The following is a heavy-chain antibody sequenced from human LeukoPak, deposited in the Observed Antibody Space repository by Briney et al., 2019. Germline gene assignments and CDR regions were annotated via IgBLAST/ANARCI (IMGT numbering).Heavy chain of an antibody. V-gene: IGHV3-30*18. D-gene: IGHD6-13*01. J-gene: IGHJ4*02. CDR3: AKGSGIAAAGRFDY. CDR2: ISYDGSNK. Sequence: PGGSLRLSCAASGFTFSSYGMHWVRQAPGKELEWVAVISYDGSNKYYADSVKGRFTISGDNSKNTLYLQMNSLRAEDTAVYYCAKGSGIAAAGRFDYWGQGTLVTVSS. CDR1: GFTFSSYG.